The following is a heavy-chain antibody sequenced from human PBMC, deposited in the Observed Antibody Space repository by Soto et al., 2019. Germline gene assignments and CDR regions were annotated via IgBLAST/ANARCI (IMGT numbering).Heavy chain of an antibody. CDR2: ISAYNGNT. CDR1: GYTFTSYG. CDR3: ARDQDIVLIVYARGPAPFDY. D-gene: IGHD2-8*01. Sequence: ASVKVSCKASGYTFTSYGISWVRQAPGQGLEWMGWISAYNGNTNYAQKLQGRVTMTTDTSTSTAYMELRSLRSDDTAVYYCARDQDIVLIVYARGPAPFDYWGQGTLVTVSS. V-gene: IGHV1-18*01. J-gene: IGHJ4*02.